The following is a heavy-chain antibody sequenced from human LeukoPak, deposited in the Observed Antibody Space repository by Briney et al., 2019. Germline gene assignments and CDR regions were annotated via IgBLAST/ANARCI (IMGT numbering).Heavy chain of an antibody. V-gene: IGHV4-39*01. D-gene: IGHD3-22*01. J-gene: IGHJ4*02. CDR3: ASDSSGYFDY. CDR2: IYYSGST. Sequence: SETLSLTCTVSGGSISSSSYYWGWIRQPPGEGLEWIGSIYYSGSTYYNPSLKSRVTISVDTSKNQFSLKLSSVTAADTAVYYCASDSSGYFDYWGQGTLVTVSS. CDR1: GGSISSSSYY.